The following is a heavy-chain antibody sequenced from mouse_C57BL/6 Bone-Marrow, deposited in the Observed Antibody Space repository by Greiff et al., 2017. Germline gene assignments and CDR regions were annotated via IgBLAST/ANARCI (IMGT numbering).Heavy chain of an antibody. J-gene: IGHJ3*01. D-gene: IGHD2-3*01. CDR2: IYPRSGNT. CDR3: ARGGYYWFAY. V-gene: IGHV1-81*01. Sequence: QVHVKQSGAELARPGASVKLSCKASGYTFTSYGISWVKQRTGQGLEGIGEIYPRSGNTYYNEKFKGKATLTADKSSSTAYMELRSLTSEDSAVYFCARGGYYWFAYWGQGTLVTVSA. CDR1: GYTFTSYG.